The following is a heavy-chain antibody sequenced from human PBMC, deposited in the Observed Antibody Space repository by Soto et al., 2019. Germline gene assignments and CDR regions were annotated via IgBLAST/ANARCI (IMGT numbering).Heavy chain of an antibody. V-gene: IGHV1-69*13. CDR1: GGIFSSYA. D-gene: IGHD3-10*01. J-gene: IGHJ6*02. CDR3: RHYYGSGSYYKGGYHGMDV. Sequence: GASVKVSCKASGGIFSSYAISWVRQAPGQGLEWMGGIIPIFGTANYAQKFQGRVTITADESTSTAYMELSSLRSEDTAVYYCRHYYGSGSYYKGGYHGMDVWGQGTTVTVSS. CDR2: IIPIFGTA.